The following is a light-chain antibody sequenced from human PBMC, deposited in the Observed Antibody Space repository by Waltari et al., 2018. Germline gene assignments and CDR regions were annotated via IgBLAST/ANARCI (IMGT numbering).Light chain of an antibody. CDR3: CSYAGSYTWV. V-gene: IGLV2-23*01. J-gene: IGLJ3*02. CDR2: ADN. CDR1: SSDVGNYNL. Sequence: QSALTQPASVSGSPGQSITISCPGTSSDVGNYNLVSWYQQYPGKAPKVMIYADNRRSSGVSDRFAGSKSGNTASLTISGVQAEDEADYYCCSYAGSYTWVFGGGTKLTVL.